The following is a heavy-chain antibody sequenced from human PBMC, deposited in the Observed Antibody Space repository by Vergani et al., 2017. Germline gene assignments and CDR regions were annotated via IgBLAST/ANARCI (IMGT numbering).Heavy chain of an antibody. Sequence: QVQLVQSGAEVKKPGASVKVSCKASGGTFSSYAISWVRQAPGRGLEWMGRIIPIFGTANYAQKFQGRVTITADESTSTAYMELSSLRSEDTAVYYCASPPVAAAGMYQAAEDEYFQHWGQGTLVTVSS. J-gene: IGHJ1*01. CDR2: IIPIFGTA. CDR1: GGTFSSYA. V-gene: IGHV1-69*18. D-gene: IGHD6-13*01. CDR3: ASPPVAAAGMYQAAEDEYFQH.